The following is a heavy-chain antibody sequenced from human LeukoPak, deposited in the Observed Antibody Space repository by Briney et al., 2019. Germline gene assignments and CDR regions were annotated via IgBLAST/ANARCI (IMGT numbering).Heavy chain of an antibody. CDR2: ISWNSGYI. CDR3: AKVRGTYSSGFFFDS. V-gene: IGHV3-9*01. J-gene: IGHJ4*02. Sequence: GGPLRLSCAASGFTFNDYAMHWVRQPPGKGLEWLSNISWNSGYIGYADSVKGRFTVSRDNTEDSVYLQMNSLRPEDTAFYFCAKVRGTYSSGFFFDSWGQGTLVTVPS. CDR1: GFTFNDYA. D-gene: IGHD6-19*01.